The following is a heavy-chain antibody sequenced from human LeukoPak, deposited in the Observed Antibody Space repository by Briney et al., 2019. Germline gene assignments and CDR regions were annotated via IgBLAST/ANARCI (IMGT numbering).Heavy chain of an antibody. CDR1: GFTFDDYG. Sequence: GGSLRLPCAASGFTFDDYGMSWVRQAPGKGLEWVSGINWNGGSTGYADSVKGRFTISRDNAKNSLYLQMNSLRAEDTALYHCARDRGSGWYSAFDIWGQGTMVTVSS. CDR2: INWNGGST. J-gene: IGHJ3*02. D-gene: IGHD6-13*01. V-gene: IGHV3-20*01. CDR3: ARDRGSGWYSAFDI.